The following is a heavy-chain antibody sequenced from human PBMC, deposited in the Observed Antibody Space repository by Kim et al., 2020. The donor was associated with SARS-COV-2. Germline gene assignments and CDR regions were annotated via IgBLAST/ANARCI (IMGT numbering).Heavy chain of an antibody. CDR2: ISGSGGST. Sequence: GGSLRLSCAASGFTFSSYAMSWVRQAPGKGLEWVSAISGSGGSTYYADSVKGRFTISRDNSKNTLCLQMNSLRAEDTAVYYCAKPAAYYDFWSGSYYFDYWGQGTLVTVSS. CDR3: AKPAAYYDFWSGSYYFDY. J-gene: IGHJ4*02. D-gene: IGHD3-3*01. CDR1: GFTFSSYA. V-gene: IGHV3-23*01.